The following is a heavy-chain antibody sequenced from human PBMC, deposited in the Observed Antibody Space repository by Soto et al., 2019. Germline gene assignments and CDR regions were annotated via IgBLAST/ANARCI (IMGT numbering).Heavy chain of an antibody. J-gene: IGHJ4*02. V-gene: IGHV3-23*01. CDR1: GFTFSSYA. CDR2: ISGSGDCT. CDR3: AKTQTDILDY. D-gene: IGHD3-9*01. Sequence: EVQLLESGGGLVQQGGSLRLSCAASGFTFSSYAMSWVRQAPGKGLEWGSVISGSGDCTFYADSVKGRFTISRDNSKNTLYLQMNSLRAEDTAVYYCAKTQTDILDYWGQGTLVTVSS.